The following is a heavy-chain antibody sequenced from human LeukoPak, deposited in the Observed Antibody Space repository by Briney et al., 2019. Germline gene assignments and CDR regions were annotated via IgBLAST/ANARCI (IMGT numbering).Heavy chain of an antibody. CDR2: ISYDGSNK. CDR3: AKDLGYGDYGGGMDV. CDR1: GFTFSSYG. V-gene: IGHV3-30*18. Sequence: PGGSLRLSCAASGFTFSSYGMHWVRQAPGKGLEWVAVISYDGSNKYYADSVKGRSTISRDNSKNTLYLQMNSLRAEDTAVYYCAKDLGYGDYGGGMDVWGQGTTVTVSS. J-gene: IGHJ6*02. D-gene: IGHD4-17*01.